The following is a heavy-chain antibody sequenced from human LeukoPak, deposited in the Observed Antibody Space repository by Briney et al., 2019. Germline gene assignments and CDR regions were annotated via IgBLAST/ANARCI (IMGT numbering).Heavy chain of an antibody. CDR2: IYYSGST. J-gene: IGHJ5*02. CDR3: ARGMVQLERRGWFDP. CDR1: GGSISSSSYY. V-gene: IGHV4-39*07. Sequence: SETLSLTCTVSGGSISSSSYYWGWIRQPPGKGLEWIGSIYYSGSTYYNPSLKSRVTISVDTSKNQFSLKLSSVTAADTAVYYCARGMVQLERRGWFDPWGQGTLVTVSS. D-gene: IGHD1-1*01.